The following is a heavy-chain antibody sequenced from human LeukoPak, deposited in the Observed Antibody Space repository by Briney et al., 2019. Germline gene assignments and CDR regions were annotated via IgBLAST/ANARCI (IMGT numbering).Heavy chain of an antibody. D-gene: IGHD3-9*01. V-gene: IGHV1-2*02. J-gene: IGHJ4*02. CDR1: GYTFTGYY. CDR2: INPNSGGT. CDR3: ARPRRGYYNADYDY. Sequence: GASVKVSCKASGYTFTGYYMHWVRQAPGQGLEWMGWINPNSGGTNYAQKFQGRVTMTRDTSISTAYMELSRLRSDDTAVYYCARPRRGYYNADYDYWGQGTLVTVSS.